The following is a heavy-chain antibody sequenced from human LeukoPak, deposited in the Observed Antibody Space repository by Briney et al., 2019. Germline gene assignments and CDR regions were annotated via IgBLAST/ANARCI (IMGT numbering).Heavy chain of an antibody. J-gene: IGHJ4*02. CDR2: FYTSGST. CDR3: ARGRDGYNFLNRGEYYYFDY. Sequence: PSETLSLTCTVSGGSISSGSYYWGWIRQPAGKGLEWIGRFYTSGSTNYNPSLKSRLTISVDTSNNQFSLKLNSVTAADTAVYYCARGRDGYNFLNRGEYYYFDYWGQGTLVTVSS. V-gene: IGHV4-61*02. CDR1: GGSISSGSYY. D-gene: IGHD5-24*01.